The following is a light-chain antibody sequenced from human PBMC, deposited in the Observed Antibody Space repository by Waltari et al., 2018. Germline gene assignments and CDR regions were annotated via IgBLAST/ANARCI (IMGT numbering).Light chain of an antibody. CDR3: QQYYTPTT. CDR2: WAS. CDR1: QSVLYSSNNKNY. V-gene: IGKV4-1*01. Sequence: DIVMTQSPDSLAVSLGERATINCKSSQSVLYSSNNKNYLAWYQQKPGQTPKLLIYWASTRESGVPDRFSGSGSGTDFTLTISSLQAEDVAVYYCQQYYTPTTFGGGTKVEIK. J-gene: IGKJ4*01.